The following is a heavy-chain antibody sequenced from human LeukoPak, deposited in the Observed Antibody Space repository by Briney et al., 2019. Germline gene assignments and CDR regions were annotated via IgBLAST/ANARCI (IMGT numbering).Heavy chain of an antibody. V-gene: IGHV4-34*01. CDR1: GGSLSGYY. J-gene: IGHJ6*02. CDR3: AREPLYSSGWFNNYYYYGMDV. CDR2: INHSGST. Sequence: SETLSLTCAVYGGSLSGYYWSWVRQPPGKGLEWIGEINHSGSTNYNPSLESRVTISGDMSKNQFSLKLSSVTAADTAVYYCAREPLYSSGWFNNYYYYGMDVWGQGTTVTVSS. D-gene: IGHD6-19*01.